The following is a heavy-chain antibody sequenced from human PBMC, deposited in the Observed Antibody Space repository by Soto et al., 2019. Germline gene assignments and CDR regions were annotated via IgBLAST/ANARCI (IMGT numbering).Heavy chain of an antibody. Sequence: ELVQSGAVVKKPGSSVKVSCKASGGTFSSYAFSWVRQSPGQGLEWMGGISPIFGTVDYAPQFQGRLTITENESTDTAYMELTGRTSADSAVYYCARDEDYDDYAHDEYYYYYYSMDLWGRGTTVIASS. CDR3: ARDEDYDDYAHDEYYYYYYSMDL. V-gene: IGHV1-69*01. CDR1: GGTFSSYA. J-gene: IGHJ6*02. D-gene: IGHD4-17*01. CDR2: ISPIFGTV.